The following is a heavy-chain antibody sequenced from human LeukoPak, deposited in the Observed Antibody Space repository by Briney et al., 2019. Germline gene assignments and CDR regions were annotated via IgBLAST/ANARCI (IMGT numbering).Heavy chain of an antibody. Sequence: PGGSLRLSCAASGFTVSSNYMSWVRQAPGKGLEWVSVIYSGGSTYYADSVKGRFTISRDNSKSTLYLQMNSLRAEDTAVYYCARVRVPAAMGEYYFDYWGQGTLVTVSS. J-gene: IGHJ4*02. CDR2: IYSGGST. V-gene: IGHV3-53*01. CDR1: GFTVSSNY. D-gene: IGHD2-2*01. CDR3: ARVRVPAAMGEYYFDY.